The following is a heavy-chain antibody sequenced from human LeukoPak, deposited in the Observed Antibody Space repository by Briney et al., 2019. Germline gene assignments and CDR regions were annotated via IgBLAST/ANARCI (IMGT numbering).Heavy chain of an antibody. D-gene: IGHD3-22*01. Sequence: GGSLRLSCTASGFTFGGYAMSWVRQAPGKGLEWVGFIRSKAYGGTTEYAASVKGRFTISRDDSKSIAYLQMNSLKTEDTAVYYCTREPGHYDSSGYFHFDYWGQGTLVTVSS. V-gene: IGHV3-49*04. CDR1: GFTFGGYA. J-gene: IGHJ4*02. CDR2: IRSKAYGGTT. CDR3: TREPGHYDSSGYFHFDY.